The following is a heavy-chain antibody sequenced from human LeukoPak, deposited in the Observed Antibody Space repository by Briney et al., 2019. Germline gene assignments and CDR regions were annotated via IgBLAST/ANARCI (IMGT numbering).Heavy chain of an antibody. CDR1: GFTFSSYA. Sequence: GGSLRLSCAASGFTFSSYAMHWVRQAPGKGLEWVAVISYDGSNKYYADSVKGRFTISRDNAKNTLYLQMNSLRAEDTAVYYCARGHSGSPFDYWGQGTLVTVSS. CDR2: ISYDGSNK. CDR3: ARGHSGSPFDY. D-gene: IGHD6-19*01. V-gene: IGHV3-30-3*01. J-gene: IGHJ4*02.